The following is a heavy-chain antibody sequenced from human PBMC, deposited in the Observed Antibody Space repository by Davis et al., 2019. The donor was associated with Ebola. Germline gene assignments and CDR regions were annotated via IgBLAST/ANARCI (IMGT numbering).Heavy chain of an antibody. V-gene: IGHV3-21*01. D-gene: IGHD6-19*01. CDR1: GFTFSSYS. Sequence: GGSLRLSCAASGFTFSSYSMNWVRQAPGKGLEWVSSISSSSSYIYYADSVKGRFTISRDNAKNSLYLQMNSLRAEDTAVYYCARVLRSGWWDWYFDLWGRGTLVTVSS. J-gene: IGHJ2*01. CDR3: ARVLRSGWWDWYFDL. CDR2: ISSSSSYI.